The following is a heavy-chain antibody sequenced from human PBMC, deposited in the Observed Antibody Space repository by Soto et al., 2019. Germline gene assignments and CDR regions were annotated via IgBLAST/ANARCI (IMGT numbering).Heavy chain of an antibody. CDR2: IYYSGST. V-gene: IGHV4-39*07. CDR3: ARWWSGSRQGFDP. CDR1: GGSIISSSYY. J-gene: IGHJ5*02. Sequence: SETLSLTCTVSGGSIISSSYYWGWIRQPPGKGLEWIGSIYYSGSTYYNPSLKSRVTISVDTSKNQFSLKLSSVTAADTAVYYCARWWSGSRQGFDPWGQGTLVT. D-gene: IGHD3-3*01.